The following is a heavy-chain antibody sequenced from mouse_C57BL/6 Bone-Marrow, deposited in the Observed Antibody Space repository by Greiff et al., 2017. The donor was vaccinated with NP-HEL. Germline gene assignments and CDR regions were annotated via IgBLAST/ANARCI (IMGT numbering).Heavy chain of an antibody. CDR1: GYAFSSYW. V-gene: IGHV1-80*01. Sequence: QVQLQQSGAELVKPGASVKISCKASGYAFSSYWMNWVKQRPGKGLEWIGQIYPGDGDTNYNGKFKGKATLTADKSSSTAYMQLSSLTSEDSAVYFCARDWGVVADYFDYWGQGTTLTVSS. CDR2: IYPGDGDT. D-gene: IGHD1-1*01. J-gene: IGHJ2*01. CDR3: ARDWGVVADYFDY.